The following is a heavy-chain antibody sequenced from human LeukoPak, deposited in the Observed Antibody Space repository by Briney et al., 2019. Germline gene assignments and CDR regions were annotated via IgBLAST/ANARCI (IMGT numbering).Heavy chain of an antibody. J-gene: IGHJ4*02. CDR2: IYPGDSDT. V-gene: IGHV5-51*01. CDR1: GYSFTSYW. Sequence: GESLKISCKGSGYSFTSYWIGWVRQMPGKGLEWVGIIYPGDSDTRYSPSFQGQVTISADKSISTAYLQWSSLKASDTAMYYCARLKYSGSYLDYFDYWGQGTLVTVSS. CDR3: ARLKYSGSYLDYFDY. D-gene: IGHD1-26*01.